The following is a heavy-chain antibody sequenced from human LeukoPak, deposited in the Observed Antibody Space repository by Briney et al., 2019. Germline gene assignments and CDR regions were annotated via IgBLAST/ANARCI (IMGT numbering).Heavy chain of an antibody. CDR1: GFPFSGYR. V-gene: IGHV3-7*01. CDR3: ARAGGGSGYHDY. Sequence: PGGSLRLSCAASGFPFSGYRMSWVRQAPGKGLEWVANIKHDGSEKYYVDSVKGRFTISRDDAKDSLNLQLNSLRVEDTAVYYCARAGGGSGYHDYWGQGTLVTVSS. J-gene: IGHJ4*02. CDR2: IKHDGSEK. D-gene: IGHD3-22*01.